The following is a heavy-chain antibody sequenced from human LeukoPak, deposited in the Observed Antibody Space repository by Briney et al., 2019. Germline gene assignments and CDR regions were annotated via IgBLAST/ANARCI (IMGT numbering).Heavy chain of an antibody. J-gene: IGHJ3*02. CDR1: GFTFSSYS. CDR2: TSSSSSYI. Sequence: GGSLRLSCAASGFTFSSYSMNWVRQAPGKGLEWISCTSSSSSYIYYADSVKGRFTISRDNAKNSLYLQVNGLRAEDTAVYYCARGRSITLLRGVAMSDGFDIWGQGAMVAVSS. D-gene: IGHD3-10*01. V-gene: IGHV3-21*01. CDR3: ARGRSITLLRGVAMSDGFDI.